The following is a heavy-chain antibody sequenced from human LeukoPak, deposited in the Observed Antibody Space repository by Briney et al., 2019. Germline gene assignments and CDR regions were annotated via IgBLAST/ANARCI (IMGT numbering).Heavy chain of an antibody. Sequence: ASVKVSCKASGYTFTSYGISWVRQAPGQGLEWMGWISAYNGNTNYAQKLQGRVTMTTDTSTSTAYMELRSLRSDDTAVYYCASGIEGKMATILLDYWGQGTLVTVSS. J-gene: IGHJ4*02. V-gene: IGHV1-18*01. CDR2: ISAYNGNT. CDR3: ASGIEGKMATILLDY. CDR1: GYTFTSYG. D-gene: IGHD5-24*01.